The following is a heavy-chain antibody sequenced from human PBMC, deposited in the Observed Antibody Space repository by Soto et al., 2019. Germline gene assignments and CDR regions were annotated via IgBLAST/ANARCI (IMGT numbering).Heavy chain of an antibody. CDR3: ARDLMSPLAGGNYYYYGMDV. V-gene: IGHV3-21*01. CDR2: ISSSSSYI. J-gene: IGHJ6*02. CDR1: GFTFSSYS. Sequence: EVQLVESGGGLVKPGGSLRLSCAASGFTFSSYSMNWVRQAPGKGLEWVSSISSSSSYIYYADSVKGRFTISRDNAENSVDLQMNGLRATDMAVYYCARDLMSPLAGGNYYYYGMDVWGQGTTVTVSS. D-gene: IGHD3-10*01.